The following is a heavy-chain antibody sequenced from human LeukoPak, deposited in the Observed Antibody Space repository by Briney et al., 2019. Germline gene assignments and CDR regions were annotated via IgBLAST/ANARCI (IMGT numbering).Heavy chain of an antibody. V-gene: IGHV3-43D*03. CDR2: ISWDGGST. D-gene: IGHD3-10*01. Sequence: GGSLRLSCAASGFTFDDYAMHWVRQAPGKGLEWVSLISWDGGSTYYADSVKGRFTISRDNSKNSLYLQMNSLRAEDTALYYCAKDMAAYYYASGSIDYWGQGTLVTVSS. CDR3: AKDMAAYYYASGSIDY. J-gene: IGHJ4*02. CDR1: GFTFDDYA.